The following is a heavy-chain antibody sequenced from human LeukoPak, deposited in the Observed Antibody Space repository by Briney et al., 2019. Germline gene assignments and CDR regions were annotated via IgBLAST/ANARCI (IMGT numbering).Heavy chain of an antibody. V-gene: IGHV1-69*05. Sequence: SVKVSCKASGGTFISYAISWVRQAPGQGLQWMGGIIPIFGTANYAQKFQGRVTITTDESTSTAYMELGSLRSEDTAVYYCARVGLRLGELSSLPIYYFDYWGQGTLVTVSS. J-gene: IGHJ4*02. CDR1: GGTFISYA. CDR3: ARVGLRLGELSSLPIYYFDY. CDR2: IIPIFGTA. D-gene: IGHD3-16*02.